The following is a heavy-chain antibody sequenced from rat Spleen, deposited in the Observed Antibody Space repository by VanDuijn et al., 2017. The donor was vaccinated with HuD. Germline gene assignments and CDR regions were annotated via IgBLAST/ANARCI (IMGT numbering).Heavy chain of an antibody. V-gene: IGHV5-7*01. CDR3: ATPTPGIPFAY. Sequence: EVQLVESGGGLVQPGRSMKLSCAALGFTFSNYYMAWVRQAPKKGLEWVATISYDGSGTFYRDSVKGRFTISRDNAKNTLSLQMDSLRTEDTATYYCATPTPGIPFAYWGQGTLVTVSS. J-gene: IGHJ3*01. D-gene: IGHD1-4*01. CDR2: ISYDGSGT. CDR1: GFTFSNYY.